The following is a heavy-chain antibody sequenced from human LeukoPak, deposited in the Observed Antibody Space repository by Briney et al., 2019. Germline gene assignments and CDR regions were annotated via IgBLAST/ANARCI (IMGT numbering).Heavy chain of an antibody. D-gene: IGHD3-10*01. CDR2: IYYSGST. CDR1: GGSISGGDYS. V-gene: IGHV4-30-4*08. J-gene: IGHJ4*02. CDR3: ARAGFGIDY. Sequence: SETLSLTCIVSGGSISGGDYSWTWIRQPPGKGLEWIGYIYYSGSTYYNPSLKSRVSISVDTSKSQFSLKLSSVTAADTAVYYCARAGFGIDYWGQGTLVTVSS.